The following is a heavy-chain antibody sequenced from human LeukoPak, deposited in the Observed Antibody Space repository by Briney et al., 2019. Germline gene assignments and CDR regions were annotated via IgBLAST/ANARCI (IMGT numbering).Heavy chain of an antibody. V-gene: IGHV3-30*04. CDR1: GFTFSSYA. J-gene: IGHJ4*02. Sequence: PGGSLRLSCAASGFTFSSYAMHWVRQAPGKGLEWVAVISYDGSNKYYADSVEGRFTISRDNSKNTLYLQMNSLRAEDTAVYYCAREEEGIAAAGTIPLFDYWGQGTLVTVSS. CDR2: ISYDGSNK. CDR3: AREEEGIAAAGTIPLFDY. D-gene: IGHD6-13*01.